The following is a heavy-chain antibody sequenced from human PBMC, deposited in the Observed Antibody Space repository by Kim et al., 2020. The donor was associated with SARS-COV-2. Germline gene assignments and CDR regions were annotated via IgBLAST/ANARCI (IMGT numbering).Heavy chain of an antibody. CDR2: IDHSGST. D-gene: IGHD2-2*01. V-gene: IGHV4-34*01. CDR3: ESAPHCGSSICYEKGF. CDR1: GGSFSGYR. Sequence: SETLSLTCGVYGGSFSGYRWSWIRQPPGKGLEWIGEIDHSGSTNYTPSFKSRVTISVDTSRNQFSLKLTSVTAADTAVYYCESAPHCGSSICYEKGFWGQGALVTASA. J-gene: IGHJ4*02.